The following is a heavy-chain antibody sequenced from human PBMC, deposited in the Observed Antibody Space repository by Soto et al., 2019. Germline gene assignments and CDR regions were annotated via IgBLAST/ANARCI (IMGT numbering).Heavy chain of an antibody. J-gene: IGHJ6*02. V-gene: IGHV5-51*01. Sequence: GESLKISCKCSGYSCTSYWISLVRQMPGKGLEWMGRIDPGDSDTRYSPSFQGQVTISADKSISTAYLQWSSLKASDTAMYYCARTESGYSYGFADVWGQGTTVTVSS. CDR2: IDPGDSDT. D-gene: IGHD5-18*01. CDR3: ARTESGYSYGFADV. CDR1: GYSCTSYW.